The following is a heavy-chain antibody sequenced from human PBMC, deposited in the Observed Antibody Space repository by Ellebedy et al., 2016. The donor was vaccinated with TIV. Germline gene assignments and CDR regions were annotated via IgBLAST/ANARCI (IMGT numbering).Heavy chain of an antibody. CDR1: GFSLSTSGVG. CDR3: AHDCSSTSCYSHYYYGMDV. D-gene: IGHD2-2*01. CDR2: IYWDDDK. V-gene: IGHV2-5*02. J-gene: IGHJ6*02. Sequence: SGPTLVKPTQTLTLTCTFSGFSLSTSGVGVGWIRQPPGKALEWLALIYWDDDKRYSPSLKSRLTITKDTSKNQVVLTMTNMDPVDTATYYCAHDCSSTSCYSHYYYGMDVWGQGTTVTVSS.